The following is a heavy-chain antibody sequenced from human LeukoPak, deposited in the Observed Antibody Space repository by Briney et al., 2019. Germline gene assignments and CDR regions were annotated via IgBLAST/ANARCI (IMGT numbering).Heavy chain of an antibody. CDR3: ARVGSSGWSPVDY. CDR2: MNPNRGNT. V-gene: IGHV1-8*01. Sequence: ASVKVSCKASGYTFTSYDINWVRQATGQGLEWMGWMNPNRGNTGYAQKFQGRVTMTTDTSTSTAYMELRSLRSDDTAVYYCARVGSSGWSPVDYWGQGTLVTVSS. J-gene: IGHJ4*02. CDR1: GYTFTSYD. D-gene: IGHD6-19*01.